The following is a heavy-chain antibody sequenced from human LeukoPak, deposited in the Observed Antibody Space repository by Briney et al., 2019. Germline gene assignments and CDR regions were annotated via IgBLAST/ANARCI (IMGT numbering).Heavy chain of an antibody. J-gene: IGHJ4*02. CDR3: ARALSFIAVAVYYFDY. Sequence: GGSLRLSCAASGFTFSDYYISLMRQAPGRGLEWVAYISSIGSTTYYADSVKGRFTISRDNAKNSLYLQMSSLRAEDTAVYYCARALSFIAVAVYYFDYWGQGTLVTVSS. CDR1: GFTFSDYY. V-gene: IGHV3-11*01. CDR2: ISSIGSTT. D-gene: IGHD6-19*01.